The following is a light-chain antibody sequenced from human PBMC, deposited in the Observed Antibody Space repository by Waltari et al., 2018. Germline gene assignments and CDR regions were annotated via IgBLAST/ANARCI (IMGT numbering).Light chain of an antibody. Sequence: QSALTQPASVSGSPGQSIPISCTGTSSDVGSYNLVSCYQQHPGKAPKLMIYEGSKRPSGVSNRFSGSKSGNTASLTISGLQAEDEADYYCCSYAGSSTSVFGGGTKLTVL. CDR1: SSDVGSYNL. J-gene: IGLJ3*02. V-gene: IGLV2-23*01. CDR2: EGS. CDR3: CSYAGSSTSV.